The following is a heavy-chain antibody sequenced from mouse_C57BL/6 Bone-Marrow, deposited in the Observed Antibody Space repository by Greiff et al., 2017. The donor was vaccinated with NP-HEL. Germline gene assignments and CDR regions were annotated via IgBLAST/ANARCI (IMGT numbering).Heavy chain of an antibody. D-gene: IGHD2-10*01. CDR2: INPINGGT. CDR1: GYTFTDYY. V-gene: IGHV1-26*01. J-gene: IGHJ2*01. Sequence: EVQLQQSGPELVKPGASVKISCKASGYTFTDYYMNWVKQSHGKSLEWIGDINPINGGTSYNQKFKGKATLTVDKSSSTAYMELRSLTSEDSAVYYCASYYPYYFDYWGQGTTLTVSS. CDR3: ASYYPYYFDY.